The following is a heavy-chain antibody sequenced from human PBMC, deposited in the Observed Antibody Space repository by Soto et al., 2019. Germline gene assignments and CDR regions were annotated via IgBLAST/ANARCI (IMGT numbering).Heavy chain of an antibody. CDR3: ARVMYYYDSSGYYPVYFQH. D-gene: IGHD3-22*01. CDR1: GGSISSGGYY. J-gene: IGHJ1*01. V-gene: IGHV4-31*03. Sequence: SETLSLTCTVSGGSISSGGYYWSWIRQHPGKGLEWIGYIYYSGSTYYNPSLKSRVTISVDTSKNQFSLKLSSVTAADTAVYYCARVMYYYDSSGYYPVYFQHWGQGTLVTVSS. CDR2: IYYSGST.